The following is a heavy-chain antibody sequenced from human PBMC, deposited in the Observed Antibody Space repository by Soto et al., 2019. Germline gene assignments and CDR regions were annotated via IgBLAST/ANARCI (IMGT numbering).Heavy chain of an antibody. CDR3: ARPSGYYPYYFDD. D-gene: IGHD3-22*01. V-gene: IGHV1-2*04. Sequence: GASVKVSCKTSGYIFTNYYIHWVLQAPGQGLEWMGWINPNSGGTNYAQKFQDWVTMTRDTPINTAYMEVNRLRSDDTAVYYCARPSGYYPYYFDDWGQGTQVTVSS. CDR2: INPNSGGT. J-gene: IGHJ4*02. CDR1: GYIFTNYY.